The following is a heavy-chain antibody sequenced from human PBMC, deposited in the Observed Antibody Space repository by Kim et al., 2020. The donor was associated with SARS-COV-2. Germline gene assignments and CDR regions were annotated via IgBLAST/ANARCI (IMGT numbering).Heavy chain of an antibody. Sequence: GESLKISCKGSGYSFTSYWISWVRQMPGKGLEWMGRIDPSDSYTNYSPSFQGHVTISADKSISTAYLQWSSLKASDTAMYYCARQNYAWFGELLSREIDYWGQGTLVTVSS. V-gene: IGHV5-10-1*01. CDR3: ARQNYAWFGELLSREIDY. J-gene: IGHJ4*02. D-gene: IGHD3-10*01. CDR2: IDPSDSYT. CDR1: GYSFTSYW.